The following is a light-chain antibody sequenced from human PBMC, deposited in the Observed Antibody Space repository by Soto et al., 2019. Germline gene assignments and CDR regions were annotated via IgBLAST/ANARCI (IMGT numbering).Light chain of an antibody. CDR2: DVS. V-gene: IGLV2-14*01. CDR3: SSYTSSSTVV. J-gene: IGLJ2*01. CDR1: SSDVGGYNY. Sequence: QSALTQPASVSGSPGQSITISCTGTSSDVGGYNYVSWYQQHPGKAPKLMIYDVSNRPSRVSNRFSGSKSGNTASLTISGLQAEDEADYHCSSYTSSSTVVFGGGTKVTVL.